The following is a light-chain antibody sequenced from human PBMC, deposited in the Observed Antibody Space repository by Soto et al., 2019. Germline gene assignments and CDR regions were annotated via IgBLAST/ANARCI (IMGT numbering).Light chain of an antibody. J-gene: IGKJ4*01. CDR2: DGF. CDR1: QSINNW. V-gene: IGKV1-5*01. CDR3: QQYKRYSLT. Sequence: DIQMTQSPSTLSASVGDRVTITCRASQSINNWLAWYQQKPGKAPKLLIYDGFSLESGVPLRFSGRGFGTEFTLTISSLQPDDSATYYCQQYKRYSLTFGGGTKVAIK.